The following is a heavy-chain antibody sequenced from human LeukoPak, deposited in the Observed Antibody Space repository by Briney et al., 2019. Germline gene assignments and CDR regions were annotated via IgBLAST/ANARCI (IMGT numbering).Heavy chain of an antibody. D-gene: IGHD7-27*01. Sequence: PGGSLRLSCAASGFTFNTYAMHWVRQAPGKGLEWVAVISHDGSDKYYADSVKGRFAISRDNSKNTLYLQMNSLRDEDTAIFYCARDTNWGSTHYWGQGTLVTVSS. J-gene: IGHJ4*02. CDR1: GFTFNTYA. CDR3: ARDTNWGSTHY. V-gene: IGHV3-30*09. CDR2: ISHDGSDK.